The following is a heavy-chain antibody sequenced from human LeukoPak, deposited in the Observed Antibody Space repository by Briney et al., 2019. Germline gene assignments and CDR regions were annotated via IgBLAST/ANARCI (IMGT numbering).Heavy chain of an antibody. V-gene: IGHV4-61*01. Sequence: SETLSLTCTVSGGSISSSSYYWGWIRQPPGKGLEWIGYIYYSGSTNYNPSLKSRVTISVDTSKNQFSLKLSSVTAADTAVYYCAREGRDYYGSGRREGRNWFDPWGQGTLVTVSS. D-gene: IGHD3-10*01. CDR1: GGSISSSSYY. CDR2: IYYSGST. J-gene: IGHJ5*02. CDR3: AREGRDYYGSGRREGRNWFDP.